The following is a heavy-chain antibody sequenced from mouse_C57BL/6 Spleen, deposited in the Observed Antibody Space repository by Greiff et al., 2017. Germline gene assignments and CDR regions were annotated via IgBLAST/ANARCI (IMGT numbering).Heavy chain of an antibody. CDR1: GYSFTDYN. Sequence: VQLKQSGPELVKPGASVKISCKASGYSFTDYNMNWVKQSNGKSLEWIGVINPNYGTTSYNQKFKGKVTLTVDQSSSTSSMQLNSLTSEDSAVYYCARERGNFYYDYRDWYFDVWGTGTTVTVSS. V-gene: IGHV1-39*01. CDR3: ARERGNFYYDYRDWYFDV. J-gene: IGHJ1*03. D-gene: IGHD2-4*01. CDR2: INPNYGTT.